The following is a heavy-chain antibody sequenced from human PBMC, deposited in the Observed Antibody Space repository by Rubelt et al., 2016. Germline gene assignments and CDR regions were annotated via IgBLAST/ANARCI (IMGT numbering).Heavy chain of an antibody. CDR2: FYYSGST. Sequence: QPPGKGLEWIGYFYYSGSTNYSPSLKSRVTMSVDTSKNHFYLKLSSVTAADTAVYFCARGMYSSSWFAIWGQGTMVTVSS. J-gene: IGHJ3*02. D-gene: IGHD6-13*01. CDR3: ARGMYSSSWFAI. V-gene: IGHV4-59*12.